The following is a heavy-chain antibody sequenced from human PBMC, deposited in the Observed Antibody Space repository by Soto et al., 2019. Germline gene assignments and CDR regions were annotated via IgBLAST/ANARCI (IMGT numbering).Heavy chain of an antibody. D-gene: IGHD2-2*02. V-gene: IGHV5-51*01. CDR3: ARLSGCSSTSCYTHMDV. Sequence: PXESLKTCCKGSGYSFTSYWIDWVRQMPGKGLEWMGIIYPGDSDTRYSPSFQGQVTISADKSISTAYLQWSSLKASDTAMYYCARLSGCSSTSCYTHMDVWGQGTTVTV. J-gene: IGHJ6*02. CDR2: IYPGDSDT. CDR1: GYSFTSYW.